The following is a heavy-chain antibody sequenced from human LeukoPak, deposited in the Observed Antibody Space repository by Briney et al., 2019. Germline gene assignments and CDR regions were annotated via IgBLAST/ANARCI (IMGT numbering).Heavy chain of an antibody. CDR3: ARDRLHYGEYEKTFDY. D-gene: IGHD4-17*01. Sequence: GGSLRLSCATSGFTFSRYSMNWVRQAPGKGLEWVSYVSYSSSTIYYADSVKGRFTISRDNAKNSLYLQMDSLRAEDTAVYYCARDRLHYGEYEKTFDYWGQGTLVTVSS. V-gene: IGHV3-48*01. CDR2: VSYSSSTI. CDR1: GFTFSRYS. J-gene: IGHJ4*02.